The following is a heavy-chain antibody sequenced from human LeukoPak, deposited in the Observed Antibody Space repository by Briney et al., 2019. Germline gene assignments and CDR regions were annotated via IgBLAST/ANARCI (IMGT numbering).Heavy chain of an antibody. CDR2: IKSKTDGGTT. CDR1: GFTFSNAW. D-gene: IGHD6-19*01. J-gene: IGHJ4*02. V-gene: IGHV3-15*01. CDR3: TTTGQWLVMRSDY. Sequence: TGGSLRLSCAASGFTFSNAWMSWVRQAPGKGLEWVGRIKSKTDGGTTDYAAPVKGRFTISRDDSKNTLYLQMNSLKTEDTAVYYCTTTGQWLVMRSDYWGQGTLVTVSS.